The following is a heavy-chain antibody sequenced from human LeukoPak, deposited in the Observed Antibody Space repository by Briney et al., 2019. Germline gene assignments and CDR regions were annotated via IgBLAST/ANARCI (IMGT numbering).Heavy chain of an antibody. CDR2: INPNSGGT. J-gene: IGHJ3*02. D-gene: IGHD5-18*01. CDR3: ARDSGYGNALDI. V-gene: IGHV1-2*06. CDR1: GYTFTGYY. Sequence: ASVKVSCKASGYTFTGYYMHWVRQAPGQGIEWMGRINPNSGGTNYAQNFQGRVTLTRGTSITTAYMELSSLRSDDTAVYYCARDSGYGNALDIWGQGTMVTVS.